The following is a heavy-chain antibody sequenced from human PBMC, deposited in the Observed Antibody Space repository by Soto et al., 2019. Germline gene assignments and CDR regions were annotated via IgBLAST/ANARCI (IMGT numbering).Heavy chain of an antibody. J-gene: IGHJ5*01. CDR3: ARGRYCLTGRCFPNWFDS. V-gene: IGHV4-30-4*01. D-gene: IGHD2-15*01. Sequence: SETLSLPCSVSGYSISTVDYFWSWVRQPPGQALEYIGYIYKSATTYYNPSFESRVAISLDTSKSQFSLNVTSLTAADTAVYFCARGRYCLTGRCFPNWFDSWGQGTLVTVSS. CDR1: GYSISTVDYF. CDR2: IYKSATT.